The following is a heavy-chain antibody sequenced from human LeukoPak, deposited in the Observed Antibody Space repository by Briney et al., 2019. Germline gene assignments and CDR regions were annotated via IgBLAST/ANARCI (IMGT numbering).Heavy chain of an antibody. J-gene: IGHJ3*02. V-gene: IGHV3-7*05. CDR1: GFTFSSYW. CDR3: GRDLNWGAFDI. D-gene: IGHD7-27*01. CDR2: IKQDGSEK. Sequence: GSLRLSFAASGFTFSSYWMSWVRQAPGKGVEWVANIKQDGSEKYYVDSVKGRFTISRDNAKNSLYLQMNSLRAEDTAMYYCGRDLNWGAFDIRGLGTLVTVSS.